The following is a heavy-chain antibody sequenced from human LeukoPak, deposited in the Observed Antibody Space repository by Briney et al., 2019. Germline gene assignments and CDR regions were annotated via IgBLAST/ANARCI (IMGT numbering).Heavy chain of an antibody. CDR3: ATDRGYSTFDY. CDR2: TNQDGRTI. CDR1: GFPFSTYW. D-gene: IGHD6-13*01. J-gene: IGHJ4*02. Sequence: PGGSLRLSCAASGFPFSTYWMNWIRQAPGKGLEWVANTNQDGRTINYGDPVKGRFTISRDNARNSLYLQMTSLRVEDTALYYCATDRGYSTFDYWGQGTLVTVSS. V-gene: IGHV3-7*01.